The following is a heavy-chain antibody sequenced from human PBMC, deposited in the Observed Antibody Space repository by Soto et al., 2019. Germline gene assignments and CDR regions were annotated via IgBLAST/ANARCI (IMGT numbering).Heavy chain of an antibody. CDR2: INPSGGST. D-gene: IGHD2-21*01. V-gene: IGHV1-46*01. J-gene: IGHJ4*02. CDR3: ARDMGELWWRNGFDY. Sequence: QVQLVQSGAEVKKPGASVKVSCKASGYTFTSYYIHWVRQAPGQGLEWMGIINPSGGSTSYAQKFQGRVTMNRDTSTSTVYMDLSSLRSEDTAVYYCARDMGELWWRNGFDYWGQGTLVTVSS. CDR1: GYTFTSYY.